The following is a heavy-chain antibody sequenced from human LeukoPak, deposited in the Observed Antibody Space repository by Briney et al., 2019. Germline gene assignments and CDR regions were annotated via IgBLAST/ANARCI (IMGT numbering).Heavy chain of an antibody. CDR2: ISGSGGST. CDR3: ARDEPGIAVAGSIDY. D-gene: IGHD6-19*01. CDR1: GFTFSSYA. V-gene: IGHV3-23*01. J-gene: IGHJ4*02. Sequence: QSGGSLRLSCAASGFTFSSYAMSWVRQAPGKGLEWVSAISGSGGSTYYADSVKGRFTISRDNAKNSLYLQMNSLRAEDTAVYYCARDEPGIAVAGSIDYWGQGTLVTVSS.